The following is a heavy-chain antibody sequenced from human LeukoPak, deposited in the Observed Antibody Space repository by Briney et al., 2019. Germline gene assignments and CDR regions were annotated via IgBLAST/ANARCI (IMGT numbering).Heavy chain of an antibody. V-gene: IGHV4-59*08. CDR3: ARQGIVVVVAAPPSWFDP. D-gene: IGHD2-15*01. CDR2: IYYSGST. CDR1: GGSISSYY. Sequence: SETLSLTCTVSGGSISSYYWSWIRQAPGKGLEWIGYIYYSGSTNYNPSLKSRVTISVDTSKNQFSLKLSSVTAADTAVYYCARQGIVVVVAAPPSWFDPWGQGTLVTVSS. J-gene: IGHJ5*02.